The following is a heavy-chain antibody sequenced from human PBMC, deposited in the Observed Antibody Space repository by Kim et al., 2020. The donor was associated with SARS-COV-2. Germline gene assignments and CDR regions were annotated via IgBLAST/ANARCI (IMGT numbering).Heavy chain of an antibody. CDR1: GFTFSSYW. CDR2: INSDGSST. J-gene: IGHJ6*02. CDR3: AKGRGGLSGPRQYCSGGSCYSGGNYYYGMDV. Sequence: GGSLRLSCAASGFTFSSYWMHWVRQAPGKGLVWVSRINSDGSSTSYADSVKGRFTISRDNAKNTLYLQMNSLRAEDTAVYYCAKGRGGLSGPRQYCSGGSCYSGGNYYYGMDVGGQGTTVTVSS. D-gene: IGHD2-15*01. V-gene: IGHV3-74*01.